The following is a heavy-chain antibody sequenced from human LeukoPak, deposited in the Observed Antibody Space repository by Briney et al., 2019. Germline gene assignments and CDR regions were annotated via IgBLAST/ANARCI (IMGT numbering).Heavy chain of an antibody. D-gene: IGHD4-17*01. CDR2: INHSGST. CDR3: ARDYATDWFDP. J-gene: IGHJ5*02. CDR1: GGSFSGYY. Sequence: SSETLSLTCAVYGGSFSGYYWSWIRQPPGKGLEWIGEINHSGSTNYNPSLKSRVTISVDTSKNQFSLELSSVTAADTAVYYCARDYATDWFDPWGQGTLVTVSS. V-gene: IGHV4-34*01.